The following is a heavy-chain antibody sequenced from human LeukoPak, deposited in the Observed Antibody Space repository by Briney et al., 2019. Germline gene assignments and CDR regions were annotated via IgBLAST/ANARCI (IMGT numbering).Heavy chain of an antibody. CDR2: ISAYNGNT. CDR1: GYTFTIYG. V-gene: IGHV1-18*01. J-gene: IGHJ3*02. CDR3: TAHTNGDYRPDAFDI. Sequence: ASVKVSCKASGYTFTIYGISWVRQAPGQGLEWMGWISAYNGNTNYAQKLQGRVTMTTDTSTSTAYMELRSLRSDDTAVYYCTAHTNGDYRPDAFDIWGQGTMVTVSS. D-gene: IGHD4-17*01.